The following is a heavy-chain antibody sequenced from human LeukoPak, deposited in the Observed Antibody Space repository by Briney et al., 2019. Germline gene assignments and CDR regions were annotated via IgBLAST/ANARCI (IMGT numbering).Heavy chain of an antibody. CDR2: INTGKSNS. CDR3: ARVPLDDASGHYYPH. D-gene: IGHD3-22*01. CDR1: GYTFTNYG. V-gene: IGHV1-3*04. J-gene: IGHJ1*01. Sequence: ASVKVSCKPSGYTFTNYGMHWVRQAPRQSPEWMGWINTGKSNSKSSQKFQDRVTLTRDTSASTAYMELNSLSSEDTAVYYCARVPLDDASGHYYPHWGQGTLVTVSS.